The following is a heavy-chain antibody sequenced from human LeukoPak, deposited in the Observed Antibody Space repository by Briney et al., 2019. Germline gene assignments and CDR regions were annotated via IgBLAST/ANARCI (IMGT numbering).Heavy chain of an antibody. CDR3: ARGPSCGGDCYSLLPYFDY. D-gene: IGHD2-21*01. Sequence: PSETLSLTCTVSGGSISSGGYYWSWIWQPPGKGLEWIGYIYHSGSTYYNPSLKSRVTISVDRSKNQFSLKLSSVTAADTAVYYCARGPSCGGDCYSLLPYFDYWGQGTLVTVSS. CDR2: IYHSGST. V-gene: IGHV4-30-2*01. J-gene: IGHJ4*02. CDR1: GGSISSGGYY.